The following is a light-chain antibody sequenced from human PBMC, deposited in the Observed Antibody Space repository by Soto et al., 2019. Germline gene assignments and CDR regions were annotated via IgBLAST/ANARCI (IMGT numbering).Light chain of an antibody. CDR1: QTVESY. CDR3: EQCYSTPYT. CDR2: CAT. Sequence: DLQMTPSPSSLSASIGDRVTITCRASQTVESYLNWYQHKPGKTPQLLISCATTLRGGVPSRFSGSASGPDSILAISSLQPEDVASYYCEQCYSTPYTFGEGTKL. J-gene: IGKJ2*01. V-gene: IGKV1-39*01.